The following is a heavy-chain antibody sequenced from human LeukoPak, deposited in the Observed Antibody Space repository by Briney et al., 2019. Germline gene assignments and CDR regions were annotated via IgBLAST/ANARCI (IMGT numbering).Heavy chain of an antibody. J-gene: IGHJ5*02. D-gene: IGHD6-13*01. V-gene: IGHV4-59*12. Sequence: SETLSLTCTVSGGSISSYYWSWIRQPPGKGLEWIGYIYYSGSTNYNPSLTSRVTISVDTSKNQFSLNLSSVTAADTAVYHCARWAAAVPFDPWGQGTLVTVSS. CDR3: ARWAAAVPFDP. CDR2: IYYSGST. CDR1: GGSISSYY.